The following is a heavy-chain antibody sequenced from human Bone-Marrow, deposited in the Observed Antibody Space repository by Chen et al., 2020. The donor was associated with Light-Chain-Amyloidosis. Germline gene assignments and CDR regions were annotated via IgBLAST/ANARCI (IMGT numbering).Heavy chain of an antibody. Sequence: EVNLVESGGGLVKPGGSLRLSCAASGFHFSGAWMSWVRQAPGKGLEWLGRIKSDADGGTTDYAAPVQGRFSISRDDSKKTLYLQMSSLKIEDTAMYYCTTDGRTDYWGQGTLVTVSS. CDR1: GFHFSGAW. CDR2: IKSDADGGTT. CDR3: TTDGRTDY. J-gene: IGHJ4*02. V-gene: IGHV3-15*01.